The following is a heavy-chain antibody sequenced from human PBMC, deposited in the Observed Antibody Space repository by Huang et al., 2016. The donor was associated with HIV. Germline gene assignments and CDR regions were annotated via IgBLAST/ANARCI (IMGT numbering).Heavy chain of an antibody. Sequence: QVHLQQWGAGLLKPSEALSLTCAVYGGSCRNYFWSWIRQPPGKGLEWLGEINHSGRTNYSPSLKSRVTISVDTSKNQFSLKLSSVTAADTAVYYCARVEINTLTGYFSSFDNWGQGTLVTVSS. V-gene: IGHV4-34*01. CDR3: ARVEINTLTGYFSSFDN. CDR2: INHSGRT. CDR1: GGSCRNYF. J-gene: IGHJ4*02. D-gene: IGHD3-9*01.